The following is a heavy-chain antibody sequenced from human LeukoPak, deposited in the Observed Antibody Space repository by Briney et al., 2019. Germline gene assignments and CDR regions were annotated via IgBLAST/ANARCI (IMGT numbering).Heavy chain of an antibody. J-gene: IGHJ3*02. D-gene: IGHD3-22*01. CDR1: GVTFSSYW. CDR2: IKQDGSEK. CDR3: AKDWVVVITSHAFDI. Sequence: GGSLRLSCAASGVTFSSYWMSWVRQAPGKGLEWVANIKQDGSEKYYADSVKGRFTISRDNSKNTLYLQMNSLRAEDTAVYYCAKDWVVVITSHAFDIWGQGTMVTVSS. V-gene: IGHV3-7*01.